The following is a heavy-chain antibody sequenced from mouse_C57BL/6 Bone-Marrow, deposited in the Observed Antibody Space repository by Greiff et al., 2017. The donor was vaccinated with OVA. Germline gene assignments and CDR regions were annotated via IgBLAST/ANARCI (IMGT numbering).Heavy chain of an antibody. Sequence: EVMLVESEGGLVQPGSSMKLSCTASGFTFSDYYIAWVHQVPEKGLEWVANINYDGSSTYYQESLKSRFIISTDNAKNIVYMEMSSLTSEDTAMYYCARGGGNYPFAYWGQGTLVTVSA. D-gene: IGHD2-1*01. J-gene: IGHJ3*01. V-gene: IGHV5-16*02. CDR2: INYDGSST. CDR3: ARGGGNYPFAY. CDR1: GFTFSDYY.